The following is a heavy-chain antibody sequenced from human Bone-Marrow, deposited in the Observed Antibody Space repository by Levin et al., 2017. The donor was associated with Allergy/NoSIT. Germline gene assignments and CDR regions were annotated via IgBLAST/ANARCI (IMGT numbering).Heavy chain of an antibody. Sequence: GESLKISCKSSGYTFTDYYMYWVRQAPGQGLEWMGWINLNSGVTKYAQQFQGRVTMTSDKSISTAYMELSRLRSDDTAVYYCARSSMKVVVISFDYWGQGTLVTVSS. CDR1: GYTFTDYY. D-gene: IGHD2-15*01. CDR2: INLNSGVT. CDR3: ARSSMKVVVISFDY. V-gene: IGHV1-2*02. J-gene: IGHJ4*02.